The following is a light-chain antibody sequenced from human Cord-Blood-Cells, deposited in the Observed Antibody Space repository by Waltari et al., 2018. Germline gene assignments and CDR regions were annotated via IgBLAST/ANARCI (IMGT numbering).Light chain of an antibody. CDR2: AAS. J-gene: IGKJ4*02. CDR3: QQSYSTLT. V-gene: IGKV1-39*01. CDR1: QSIRSY. Sequence: DIQMTQSPSSLSASVRDRVTITGRASQSIRSYLNWYQQKPGKAPKLLIYAASSFQSGVPTRFGGSGWGTDFTLIISSLQPEDCATYYCQQSYSTLTFGGGTKVEIK.